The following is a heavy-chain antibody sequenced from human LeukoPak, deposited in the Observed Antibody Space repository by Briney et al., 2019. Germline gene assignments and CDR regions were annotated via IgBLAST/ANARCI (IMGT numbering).Heavy chain of an antibody. V-gene: IGHV3-48*01. Sequence: GGSLRLSCSASGFTFSSYSMNWVRQAPGKGLEWVSSISTSNSIYYADSVRGRFTISRDNAKNSLYLQMDSLRAEDTAVYYCARRREPEIWGQGTMVTVSS. CDR2: ISTSNSI. D-gene: IGHD1-14*01. CDR3: ARRREPEI. J-gene: IGHJ3*02. CDR1: GFTFSSYS.